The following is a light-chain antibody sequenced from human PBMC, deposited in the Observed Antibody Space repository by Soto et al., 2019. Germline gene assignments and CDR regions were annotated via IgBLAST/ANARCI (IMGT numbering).Light chain of an antibody. CDR2: GES. Sequence: EIVLTQSPGTLSLSPGDSATLSCRASQSVSSSYLAWYQQKPGQAPRLLIYGESSRATGIPARLSGSGSGTDLNLTISRLEPEDFAVYYCQQYGNSPITCGQGTRLEIK. CDR3: QQYGNSPIT. CDR1: QSVSSSY. V-gene: IGKV3-20*01. J-gene: IGKJ5*01.